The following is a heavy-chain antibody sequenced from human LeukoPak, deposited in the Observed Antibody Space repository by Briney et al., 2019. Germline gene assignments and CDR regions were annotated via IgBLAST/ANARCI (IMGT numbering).Heavy chain of an antibody. CDR2: INPSGGST. Sequence: GASVKVSCKASGYTFTSYYMHWVRQAPGQGLEWMGIINPSGGSTSYAQKFQGRVTMTRDMSTSTVYMELSSLRSEDTAVYYCARGDRFGSSWSDYLYYYMDVWGKGTTVTVSS. D-gene: IGHD6-13*01. V-gene: IGHV1-46*01. J-gene: IGHJ6*03. CDR3: ARGDRFGSSWSDYLYYYMDV. CDR1: GYTFTSYY.